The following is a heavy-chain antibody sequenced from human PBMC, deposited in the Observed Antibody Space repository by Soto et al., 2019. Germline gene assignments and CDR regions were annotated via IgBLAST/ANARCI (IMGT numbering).Heavy chain of an antibody. V-gene: IGHV4-30-2*01. J-gene: IGHJ4*02. Sequence: SETLSLTCAVSGGSISSGGYSWSSIRQPPGKGLEWIGYIYHSGSTYYNPSLKSRVTISVDRSKNQFSLKLSSVTAADTAVYYCARGRGEQLVTFDYWGQGTLVTVSS. CDR3: ARGRGEQLVTFDY. D-gene: IGHD6-6*01. CDR2: IYHSGST. CDR1: GGSISSGGYS.